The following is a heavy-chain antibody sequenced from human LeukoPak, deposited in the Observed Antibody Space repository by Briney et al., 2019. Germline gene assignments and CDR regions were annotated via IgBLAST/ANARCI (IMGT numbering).Heavy chain of an antibody. J-gene: IGHJ5*02. CDR1: GGSISSSSYY. CDR3: ARARYGDYET. Sequence: SETLSLTCTVSGGSISSSSYYWGWIRQPPGKGLGWIGSIYYSGSTYYNPSLKSRVTISVDTSKNQFSLKLSSVTAADTAVYYCARARYGDYETWGQGTLVTVSS. CDR2: IYYSGST. D-gene: IGHD4-17*01. V-gene: IGHV4-39*07.